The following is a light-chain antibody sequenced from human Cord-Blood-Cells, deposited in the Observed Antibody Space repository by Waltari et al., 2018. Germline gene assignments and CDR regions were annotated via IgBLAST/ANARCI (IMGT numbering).Light chain of an antibody. V-gene: IGKV2-30*02. CDR2: KVS. J-gene: IGKJ1*01. Sequence: DVVMTQSPLSLPVTLGQPASISCRSSQSLVHSDGNTYLNWFQHRPGQSPRRLIYKVSNRDSGVPDRFSGSGSGTDFTLKISRVEAEDVGVYYCMQGTHWPTFGQGTKVEIK. CDR3: MQGTHWPT. CDR1: QSLVHSDGNTY.